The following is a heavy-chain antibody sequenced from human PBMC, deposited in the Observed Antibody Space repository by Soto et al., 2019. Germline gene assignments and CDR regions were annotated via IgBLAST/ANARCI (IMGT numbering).Heavy chain of an antibody. J-gene: IGHJ4*02. Sequence: EVQLVESGGGLVHPGRSLRLSCAASEFTFDDYAMHWVRQAPGKGLEWVALISWSSVYTGYADSVKGRFTISRDNAKNSLYLEMNSLRPEDTALYYCVKDKSLGGEASTYYFDFWGQGTLVTVSS. CDR3: VKDKSLGGEASTYYFDF. CDR1: EFTFDDYA. V-gene: IGHV3-9*01. CDR2: ISWSSVYT. D-gene: IGHD2-21*01.